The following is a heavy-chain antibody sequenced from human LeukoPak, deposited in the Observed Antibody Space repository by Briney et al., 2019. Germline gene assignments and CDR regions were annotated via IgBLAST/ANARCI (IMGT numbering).Heavy chain of an antibody. V-gene: IGHV1-2*06. CDR3: AHDSSGYWATLFDY. CDR2: INPNSGGT. CDR1: GYTLTELS. Sequence: GASVKVSCKVSGYTLTELSMHWVRQAPGQGLEWMGRINPNSGGTNYAQKFQGRVTMTRDTSISTAYMELSRLRSDDTAVYYCAHDSSGYWATLFDYWGQGTLGTVSS. J-gene: IGHJ4*02. D-gene: IGHD3-22*01.